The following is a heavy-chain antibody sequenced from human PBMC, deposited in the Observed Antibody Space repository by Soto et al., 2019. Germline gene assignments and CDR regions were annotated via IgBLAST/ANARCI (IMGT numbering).Heavy chain of an antibody. V-gene: IGHV4-34*01. CDR3: ARFPAQYYFDY. CDR2: INHSGST. Sequence: SETLSLTCAVYGGSFSGYYWSWIRQPPGKGLEWIGEINHSGSTNYNPSLKSRVTISVDTSKNQFSLKLSSVTAADTAVYYCARFPAQYYFDYWGQGTLVTVSS. J-gene: IGHJ4*02. CDR1: GGSFSGYY.